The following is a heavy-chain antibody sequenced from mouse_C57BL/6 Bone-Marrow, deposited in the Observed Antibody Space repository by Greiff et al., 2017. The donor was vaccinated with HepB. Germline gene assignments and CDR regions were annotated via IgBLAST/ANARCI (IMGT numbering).Heavy chain of an antibody. CDR3: ARWPYDYFDY. D-gene: IGHD2-3*01. V-gene: IGHV1-64*01. J-gene: IGHJ2*01. Sequence: QVQLQQPGAELVKPGASVKLSCKASGYTFTSYWRHWVKQRPGQGLEWIGMIHPNSGSTNYNEKFKSKATLTVDKSSSTAYMQLSSLTSEDSAVYYCARWPYDYFDYWGQGTTLTVSS. CDR2: IHPNSGST. CDR1: GYTFTSYW.